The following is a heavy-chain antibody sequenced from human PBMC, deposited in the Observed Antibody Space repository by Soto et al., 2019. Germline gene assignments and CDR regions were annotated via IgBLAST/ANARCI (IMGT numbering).Heavy chain of an antibody. CDR2: IYYSGST. D-gene: IGHD3-9*01. CDR3: ARHSYDILTDFDY. CDR1: GGSISSYY. J-gene: IGHJ4*02. V-gene: IGHV4-59*08. Sequence: SETLSLTCTVSGGSISSYYWSWIRQPPGKGLEWIGYIYYSGSTNYNPSLKSRVTISVDASKNQFSLKLSSVTAADTAVYYCARHSYDILTDFDYWGQGTLVTVSS.